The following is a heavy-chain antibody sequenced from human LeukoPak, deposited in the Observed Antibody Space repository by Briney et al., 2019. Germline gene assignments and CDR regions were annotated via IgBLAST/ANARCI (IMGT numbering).Heavy chain of an antibody. V-gene: IGHV3-30*03. CDR3: ARSKHCSSTSCSQRYYYGMDV. CDR1: GITFSTYG. D-gene: IGHD2-2*01. CDR2: ISYDGTNK. Sequence: GGSLRLSCAASGITFSTYGMHWVRQAPGKGLEGVAIISYDGTNKYYVDSVKGRFSISRDNSNNTLYLQMNSLRAEDTAVYYCARSKHCSSTSCSQRYYYGMDVWGQGTTVTVSS. J-gene: IGHJ6*02.